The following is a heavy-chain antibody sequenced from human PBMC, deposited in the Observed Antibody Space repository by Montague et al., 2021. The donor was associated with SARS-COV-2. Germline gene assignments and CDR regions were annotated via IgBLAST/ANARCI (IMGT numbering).Heavy chain of an antibody. CDR3: AHSRGGGNSAVSGS. D-gene: IGHD4-23*01. CDR2: IYWDDDK. Sequence: PALVKPTQTLTLTCTFSGFSLTTSAVGVGWIRQPPGKAPEWLAVIYWDDDKRYSPSLKSRLTITKDISKNQVVLIMTNMDPVDTGTYYCAHSRGGGNSAVSGSWGQGTLVTVSS. J-gene: IGHJ4*02. V-gene: IGHV2-5*02. CDR1: GFSLTTSAVG.